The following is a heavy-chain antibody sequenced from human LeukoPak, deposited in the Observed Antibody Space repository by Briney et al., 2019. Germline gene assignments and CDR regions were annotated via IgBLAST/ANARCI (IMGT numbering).Heavy chain of an antibody. Sequence: GGSLRLSCAASGFTVITNDMTWVRQAPGKGLEWVSVLYSDGNTKYADSVQGRFTISRDNSKNTLYLEMNSLSPDDTAVYYCARGVEPPAANTLAYWGQRTLVTVSS. CDR2: LYSDGNT. D-gene: IGHD2-2*01. CDR3: ARGVEPPAANTLAY. J-gene: IGHJ4*02. V-gene: IGHV3-53*01. CDR1: GFTVITND.